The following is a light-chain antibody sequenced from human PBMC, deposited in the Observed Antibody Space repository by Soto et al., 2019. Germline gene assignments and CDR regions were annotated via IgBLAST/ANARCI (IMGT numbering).Light chain of an antibody. Sequence: QSALAQPASVSGSPGQSITISCTGTSSDVGGYDYVSWYQQYPGKAPKLIIYEVTNRPSGVSNRFSGSKSGNTASLTISGLQAEDEADYYCTSYTSSSALLFGGGTKLTVL. CDR3: TSYTSSSALL. CDR1: SSDVGGYDY. V-gene: IGLV2-14*01. J-gene: IGLJ2*01. CDR2: EVT.